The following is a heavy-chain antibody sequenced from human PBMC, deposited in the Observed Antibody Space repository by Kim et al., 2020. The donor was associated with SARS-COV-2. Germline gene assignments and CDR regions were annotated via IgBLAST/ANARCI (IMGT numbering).Heavy chain of an antibody. Sequence: STYYNPALKSRVTISVDTSKNQFSLKLSSVTAADTAVYYCARDIGGSYDYWGQGTLVTVSS. CDR2: ST. CDR3: ARDIGGSYDY. V-gene: IGHV4-39*07. J-gene: IGHJ4*02. D-gene: IGHD1-26*01.